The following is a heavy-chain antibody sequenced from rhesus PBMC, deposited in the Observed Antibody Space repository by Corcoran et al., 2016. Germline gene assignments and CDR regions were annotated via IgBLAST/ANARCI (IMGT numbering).Heavy chain of an antibody. CDR2: IYGSRSST. CDR3: ATRLYSGSWRGVDV. V-gene: IGHV4-169*01. D-gene: IGHD6-25*01. J-gene: IGHJ5-1*01. Sequence: QLQLQESGPGLVKPSETLSVTCAVSGGSISSSYWSWIRQAPGKGLEWIGYIYGSRSSTNYNPCLKSRVTLSVDTSKNQLSLKLSSVTTADTAVYYCATRLYSGSWRGVDVWGPGLLVTVSS. CDR1: GGSISSSY.